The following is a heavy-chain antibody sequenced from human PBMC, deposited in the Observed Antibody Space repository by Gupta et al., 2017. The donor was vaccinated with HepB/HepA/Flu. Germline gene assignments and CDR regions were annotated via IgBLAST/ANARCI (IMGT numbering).Heavy chain of an antibody. D-gene: IGHD3-3*01. CDR2: ISSSSSYI. V-gene: IGHV3-21*01. CDR3: ARDLGLLRFVFDY. CDR1: GFTFSSYS. Sequence: EVQLVESGGGLVKPGGSLRLSCAASGFTFSSYSMNWVRQAPGKGLEWFSSISSSSSYIYYADSVKGRFTISRDNAKNSLYLQMNSLRAEDTAVYYWARDLGLLRFVFDYWGQGTLVTVSS. J-gene: IGHJ4*02.